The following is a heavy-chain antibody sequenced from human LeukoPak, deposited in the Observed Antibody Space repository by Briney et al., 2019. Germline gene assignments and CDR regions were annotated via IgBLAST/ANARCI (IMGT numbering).Heavy chain of an antibody. CDR3: ARGRAVDI. J-gene: IGHJ3*02. Sequence: GGSLRLSCAVSGFTFSISNNWMTWVGQAPGKGLEWVANIKEDGSEKYYVDSVKGRFTISRDNAKNSVYLQMNSLRAEGTAVYFCARGRAVDIWGQGTMVTVSS. CDR2: IKEDGSEK. V-gene: IGHV3-7*04. CDR1: GFTFSISNNW.